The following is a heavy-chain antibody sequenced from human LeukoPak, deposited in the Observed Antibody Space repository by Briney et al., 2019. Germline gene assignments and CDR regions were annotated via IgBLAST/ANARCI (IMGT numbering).Heavy chain of an antibody. V-gene: IGHV1-24*01. J-gene: IGHJ3*02. D-gene: IGHD3-10*01. CDR1: GYTLTELS. CDR2: FDPEDGET. CDR3: ATDRTPQGHYYGSGSPSGAFDI. Sequence: ASVKVSCKVSGYTLTELSMHWVRQAPGKGLEWMGGFDPEDGETIYAQKFQGRVTMTEDTSTDTAYMELSSLRSEDTAVYYCATDRTPQGHYYGSGSPSGAFDIWGQGTMVTVSS.